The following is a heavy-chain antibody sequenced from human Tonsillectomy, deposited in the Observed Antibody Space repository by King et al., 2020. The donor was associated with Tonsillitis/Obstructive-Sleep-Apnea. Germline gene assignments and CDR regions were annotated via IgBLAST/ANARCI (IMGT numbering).Heavy chain of an antibody. D-gene: IGHD5-24*01. V-gene: IGHV3-21*04. J-gene: IGHJ4*02. CDR2: ISSSSSYI. CDR1: GFTFSSYS. Sequence: VQLVESGGGLVKPGGSLRLSCAASGFTFSSYSMNWVRQAPGKGLEWVSSISSSSSYIYYADSVQARFTISRDNAKNSLYLQMNSLSAEDTAVYYCARGGGEGYKSYDYWGQGTLVTVSS. CDR3: ARGGGEGYKSYDY.